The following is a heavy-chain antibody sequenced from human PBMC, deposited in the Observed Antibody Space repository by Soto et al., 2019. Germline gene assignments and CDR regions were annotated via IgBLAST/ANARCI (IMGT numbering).Heavy chain of an antibody. D-gene: IGHD6-13*01. CDR3: AKDKGIAAAGFYDY. V-gene: IGHV3-23*01. J-gene: IGHJ4*02. CDR2: ISGSGGST. CDR1: GFTFSSYA. Sequence: TGGSLRLSCAASGFTFSSYAMSWVRQAPGKGLEWVSAISGSGGSTYYADSVKGRFTISRDNSKNTLYLQMNSLRAEDTAVYFCAKDKGIAAAGFYDYWGQGTLVTVSS.